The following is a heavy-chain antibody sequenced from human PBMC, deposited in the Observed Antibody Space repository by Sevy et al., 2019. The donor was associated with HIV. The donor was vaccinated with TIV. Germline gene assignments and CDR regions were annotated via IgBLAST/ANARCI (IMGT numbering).Heavy chain of an antibody. D-gene: IGHD2-8*01. V-gene: IGHV3-15*01. J-gene: IGHJ4*02. CDR3: TNNRGYCIDGVGGEYFDS. CDR2: IKSKSEGGTT. Sequence: GGSLRLSCGASGFTFSNAWMTWVRQAPGKGLEWVGRIKSKSEGGTTDYAAPVEGSITMSSDDTKNTLYLQKNRLKSEDTEVKYCTNNRGYCIDGVGGEYFDSWGQGTLVTVSS. CDR1: GFTFSNAW.